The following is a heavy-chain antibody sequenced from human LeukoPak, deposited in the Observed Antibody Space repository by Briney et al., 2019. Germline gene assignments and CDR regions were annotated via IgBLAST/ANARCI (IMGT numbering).Heavy chain of an antibody. J-gene: IGHJ4*02. CDR3: AKVESSSWFPGLDY. CDR1: GSTFSSYG. CDR2: IRYDGSNK. V-gene: IGHV3-30*02. Sequence: GGSLRLSCAASGSTFSSYGMHWVRQAPGKGLEWVAFIRYDGSNKDYPDSVKGRFTISRDNSKNMLFLQMNSLRAEDTAVYYCAKVESSSWFPGLDYWGQGTLVAVSS. D-gene: IGHD6-13*01.